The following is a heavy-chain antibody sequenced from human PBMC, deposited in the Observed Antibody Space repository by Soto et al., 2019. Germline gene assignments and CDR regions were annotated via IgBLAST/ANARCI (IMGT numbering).Heavy chain of an antibody. CDR1: GFTFDDYA. Sequence: EVQLVESGGGLVQPGRSLRLSCAASGFTFDDYAMHWVRQAPGKGLEWVSGISWNSGSIGYVDSVKGRFTISRDNAKNSLYLQMNSLRAEDTALYYCAKGGLLWFGELYDYWGQGTLVTVSS. CDR2: ISWNSGSI. CDR3: AKGGLLWFGELYDY. J-gene: IGHJ4*02. D-gene: IGHD3-10*01. V-gene: IGHV3-9*01.